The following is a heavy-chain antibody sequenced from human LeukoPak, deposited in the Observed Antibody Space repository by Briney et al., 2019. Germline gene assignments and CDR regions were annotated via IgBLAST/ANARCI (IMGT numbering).Heavy chain of an antibody. CDR1: GFTFSTYW. CDR2: VNSDGTAT. D-gene: IGHD6-19*01. J-gene: IGHJ4*02. V-gene: IGHV3-74*01. Sequence: GGSLRLSCAASGFTFSTYWMHWVRQVPGKRLVWVSRVNSDGTATTYADSVQGRFTISRDNAKNTLYLQMNSLKTEDTAVYYCTTRIFRAVAVSDYWGQGTLVTVSS. CDR3: TTRIFRAVAVSDY.